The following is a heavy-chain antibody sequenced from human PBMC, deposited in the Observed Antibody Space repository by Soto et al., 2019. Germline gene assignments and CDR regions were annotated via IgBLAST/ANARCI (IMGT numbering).Heavy chain of an antibody. CDR2: IYHSGST. V-gene: IGHV4-4*02. J-gene: IGHJ4*02. CDR3: ARECGSGSYYNGFDY. CDR1: GGSISSSNW. D-gene: IGHD3-10*01. Sequence: SETLSLTCAVSGGSISSSNWWSWVRQPPGKGLEWIGEIYHSGSTNYNPSLKSRVTISVDKSKNQFSLKLSSVTAADTAVYYCARECGSGSYYNGFDYWGQGTLVTVSS.